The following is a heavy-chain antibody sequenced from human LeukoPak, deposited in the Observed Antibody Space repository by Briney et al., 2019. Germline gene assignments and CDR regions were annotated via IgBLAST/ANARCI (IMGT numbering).Heavy chain of an antibody. J-gene: IGHJ3*02. V-gene: IGHV4-4*02. CDR1: GGSISSSNW. CDR2: IYHSGST. CDR3: ARDADYDSSGNDAFDI. D-gene: IGHD3-22*01. Sequence: PSGTLSLTCAVSGGSISSSNWWRWVRQPPGKGLEWIGEIYHSGSTNYNPSLKSRVTISVDKSKNQFSLKLSSVTAADTAVYYCARDADYDSSGNDAFDIWGQGTMVTVSS.